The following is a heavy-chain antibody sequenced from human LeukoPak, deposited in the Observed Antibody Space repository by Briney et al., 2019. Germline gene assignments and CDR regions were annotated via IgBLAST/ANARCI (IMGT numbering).Heavy chain of an antibody. CDR3: ARGFYYDFWSGYYQYNWFDP. CDR1: GGSFSGYY. V-gene: IGHV4-34*01. CDR2: INHSGST. Sequence: SETLYLTCAVYGGSFSGYYWSWIRQPPGKGLEWIGEINHSGSTNYNPSLKSRVTISVDTSKNQFSLKLSSVTAADTAVYYCARGFYYDFWSGYYQYNWFDPWGQGTLVTVSS. J-gene: IGHJ5*02. D-gene: IGHD3-3*01.